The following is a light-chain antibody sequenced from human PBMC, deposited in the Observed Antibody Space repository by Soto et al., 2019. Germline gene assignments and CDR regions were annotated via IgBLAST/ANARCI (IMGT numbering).Light chain of an antibody. V-gene: IGLV2-14*01. CDR2: EVS. Sequence: QSALTQPASVSGSPGQSITISCTGTSSDVGGYNHVSWYQQHPDKAPKLMIYEVSNRPSGVSNRFSGSKSGNTASLTISGLQAEDEADYYCSSYTSSSTVVFGGGTKLTVL. CDR1: SSDVGGYNH. CDR3: SSYTSSSTVV. J-gene: IGLJ2*01.